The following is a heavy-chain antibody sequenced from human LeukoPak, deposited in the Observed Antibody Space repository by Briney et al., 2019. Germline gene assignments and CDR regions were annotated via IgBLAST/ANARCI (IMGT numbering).Heavy chain of an antibody. CDR3: ARGYCSGTSCYLGGNWFDP. V-gene: IGHV4-39*01. Sequence: SETLSLTCTVSGGSISSSSYYWGWSRQPPGKGLEWIGSIYYSGSTYYNPPLRSRVTISVDMSKNQFSLKLTSVTAADTAVYYCARGYCSGTSCYLGGNWFDPWGQGTLVTVSS. J-gene: IGHJ5*02. D-gene: IGHD2-2*01. CDR1: GGSISSSSYY. CDR2: IYYSGST.